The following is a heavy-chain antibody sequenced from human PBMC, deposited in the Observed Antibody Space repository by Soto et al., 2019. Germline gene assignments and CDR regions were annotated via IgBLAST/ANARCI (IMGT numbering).Heavy chain of an antibody. D-gene: IGHD3-10*01. CDR2: INPNSGGT. J-gene: IGHJ6*02. CDR3: ARDGSGMNYYYYYGMDV. CDR1: GYSYSVYH. V-gene: IGHV1-2*02. Sequence: SPVNLSRKASGYSYSVYHMHWVRQAPGQGLEWMGWINPNSGGTKYAQKFQGRVTMTRDTSISTAYMELSRLRSDDTAVYYCARDGSGMNYYYYYGMDVWGQGTTVTVS.